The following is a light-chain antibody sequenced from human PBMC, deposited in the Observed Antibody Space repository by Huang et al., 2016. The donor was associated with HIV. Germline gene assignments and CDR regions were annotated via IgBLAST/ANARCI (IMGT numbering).Light chain of an antibody. Sequence: DIVMTQSPDSLAVSLGEAATLTCRSSQSVLSSATNKNDLAWFQQKSGQSPKLLMFWASTREAGVPDRFSGSGSGTHFILTINNVKTEDVAIYYCQQYYTSPQTFGPGTRVEI. CDR2: WAS. V-gene: IGKV4-1*01. CDR1: QSVLSSATNKND. J-gene: IGKJ1*01. CDR3: QQYYTSPQT.